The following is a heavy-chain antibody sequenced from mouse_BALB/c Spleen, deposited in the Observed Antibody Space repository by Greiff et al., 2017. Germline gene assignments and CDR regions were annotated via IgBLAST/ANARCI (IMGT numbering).Heavy chain of an antibody. CDR2: IDPANGNT. D-gene: IGHD1-2*01. CDR3: ASILRLKYFDV. Sequence: EVQLQQSGAELVKPGASVKLSCTASGFNIKDTYMHWVKQRPEQGLEWIGRIDPANGNTKYDPKFQGKATITADTSSNTAYLQLSSLTSEDTAVYYCASILRLKYFDVWGAGTTVTVSS. CDR1: GFNIKDTY. J-gene: IGHJ1*01. V-gene: IGHV14-3*02.